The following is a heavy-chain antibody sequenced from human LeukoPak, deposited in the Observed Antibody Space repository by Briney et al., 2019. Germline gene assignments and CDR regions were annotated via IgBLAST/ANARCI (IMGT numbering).Heavy chain of an antibody. V-gene: IGHV4-34*01. CDR3: AREKTCYDYVWGSYRTQYYFDY. CDR1: GGSFSGYY. Sequence: SETLSLTCAVYGGSFSGYYWSWIRQPPGKGLEWIGEINHSGSTNYNPSLKSRVTISVDPSKNQFSLKLSSVTAADTAVYYCAREKTCYDYVWGSYRTQYYFDYWGQGTLVTVSS. CDR2: INHSGST. J-gene: IGHJ4*02. D-gene: IGHD3-16*02.